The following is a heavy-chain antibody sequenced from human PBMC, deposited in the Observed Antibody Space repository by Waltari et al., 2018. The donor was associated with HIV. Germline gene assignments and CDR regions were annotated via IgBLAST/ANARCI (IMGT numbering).Heavy chain of an antibody. D-gene: IGHD6-19*01. Sequence: EVILVESGGGLVRPGGSLGLSCAASGFRFTDYNMNWVRQGPGKGLEWVASIGSQQNVIQNADSVKGRFTVSRDNARNSLYLKMNSLTAEDTAVYYCARGPPSGWSWFDPWGQGTLVTVSS. CDR2: IGSQQNVI. J-gene: IGHJ5*02. CDR1: GFRFTDYN. V-gene: IGHV3-21*01. CDR3: ARGPPSGWSWFDP.